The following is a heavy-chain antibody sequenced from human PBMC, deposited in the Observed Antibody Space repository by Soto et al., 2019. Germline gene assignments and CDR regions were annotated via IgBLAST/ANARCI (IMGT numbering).Heavy chain of an antibody. J-gene: IGHJ4*02. V-gene: IGHV1-3*01. CDR1: GYTFTSYP. Sequence: QVQLVQSGADLREPGASVKVSCKASGYTFTSYPVHWVRQAPGQRLQWMGWINAANGDTGYSQKFQGRVTFTRDTSASTLYMELSSLTSEDTAVYYWARKDYYGAGIYYFDHWGQVTLVTVSS. CDR3: ARKDYYGAGIYYFDH. CDR2: INAANGDT. D-gene: IGHD3-10*01.